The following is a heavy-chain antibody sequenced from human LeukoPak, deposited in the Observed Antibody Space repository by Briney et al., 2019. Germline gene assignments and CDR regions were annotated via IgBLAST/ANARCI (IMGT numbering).Heavy chain of an antibody. CDR1: GFTFSDYY. D-gene: IGHD1-26*01. J-gene: IGHJ6*03. CDR3: ARAGELMYMDV. Sequence: GGSLRLSCAASGFTFSDYYMSWIRQAPGKGLEWVSTIKGIGPTTYYADSLKGRFTISRDNAKNSLFLQMSSLRADDTAIYYCARAGELMYMDVWGKGTAVTVSS. CDR2: IKGIGPTT. V-gene: IGHV3-11*04.